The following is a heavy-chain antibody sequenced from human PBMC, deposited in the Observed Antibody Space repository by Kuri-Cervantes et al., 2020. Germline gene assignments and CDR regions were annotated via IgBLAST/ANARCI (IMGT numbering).Heavy chain of an antibody. CDR2: IIPLFRTP. Sequence: GGSLRLSCKASGGTFSSYAINWMRQAPGHGLEWMGAIIPLFRTPNYAQRFQGRVTMTEDTSTDTAYMGLSSLRSEDTAVYYCATYFWSGYPPLYYFDYWGQGTLVTVSS. D-gene: IGHD3-3*01. V-gene: IGHV1-69*06. CDR1: GGTFSSYA. CDR3: ATYFWSGYPPLYYFDY. J-gene: IGHJ4*02.